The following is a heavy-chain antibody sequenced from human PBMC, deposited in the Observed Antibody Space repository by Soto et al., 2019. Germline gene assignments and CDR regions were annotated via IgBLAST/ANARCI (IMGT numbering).Heavy chain of an antibody. CDR1: GGSISSYY. Sequence: SEILSLTCTVSGGSISSYYWSWIRQPPGKGLKWIGYIYYSGSTNYNPSLKSRVTISVDTSKNQFSLKLSSVTAADTAVYYCAGVAARLIDYWGQGTLVTVSS. J-gene: IGHJ4*02. V-gene: IGHV4-59*01. D-gene: IGHD6-6*01. CDR3: AGVAARLIDY. CDR2: IYYSGST.